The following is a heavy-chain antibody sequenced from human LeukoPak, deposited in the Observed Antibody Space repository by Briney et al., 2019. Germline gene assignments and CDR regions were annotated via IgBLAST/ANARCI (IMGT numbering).Heavy chain of an antibody. Sequence: GGSLRLSCAASGFTFSSYAMHWVRKAPGKGLEWVAFIRYDGSNKYYADSVKGRFTISRDNAKNSLYLQMNSLRAEDTAVYYCARESIAADDYWGQGTLVTVSS. CDR3: ARESIAADDY. CDR1: GFTFSSYA. D-gene: IGHD6-13*01. J-gene: IGHJ4*02. V-gene: IGHV3-30*02. CDR2: IRYDGSNK.